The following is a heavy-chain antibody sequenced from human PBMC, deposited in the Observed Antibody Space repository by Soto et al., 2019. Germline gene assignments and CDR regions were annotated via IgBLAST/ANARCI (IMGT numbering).Heavy chain of an antibody. D-gene: IGHD2-8*01. Sequence: AGSFWTYGWSRISPKHGVGLEWIGEVNQSGSTRYNPSLESRVTITVDRSKTQFSLELNSVTAADTAVYYCARGLRLRLRYLVYSYNVDAWVQGTQV. V-gene: IGHV4-34*01. CDR3: ARGLRLRLRYLVYSYNVDA. CDR2: VNQSGST. J-gene: IGHJ5*02. CDR1: AGSFWTYG.